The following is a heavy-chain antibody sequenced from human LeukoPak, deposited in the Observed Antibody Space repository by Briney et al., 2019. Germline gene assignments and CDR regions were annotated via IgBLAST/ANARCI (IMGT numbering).Heavy chain of an antibody. V-gene: IGHV4-34*01. J-gene: IGHJ4*02. Sequence: PSETLSLTCAVYGGSFSGYYWSWIRQPPGKGLEWIGEINHSGSTNYNPSLKSRVTISVDTSKNQFSLKLSSVTAADTAVYYCARTEPAGTTTIDYWGQGTLVTVSS. CDR1: GGSFSGYY. CDR2: INHSGST. CDR3: ARTEPAGTTTIDY. D-gene: IGHD6-13*01.